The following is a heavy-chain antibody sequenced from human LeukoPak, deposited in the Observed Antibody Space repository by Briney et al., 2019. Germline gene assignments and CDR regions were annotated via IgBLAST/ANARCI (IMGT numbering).Heavy chain of an antibody. CDR1: GFTFSNYV. Sequence: GGSLRLSCAAPGFTFSNYVMQWVRQAPGKGLEWVALIAHDGSNKYYADSVKGRFTISRDNSKNTLYLQMNSLRAEDTAVYYCAKDGTTYYDFWSGFYDAFDIWGQGTMVTVSS. CDR2: IAHDGSNK. V-gene: IGHV3-30*18. CDR3: AKDGTTYYDFWSGFYDAFDI. J-gene: IGHJ3*02. D-gene: IGHD3-3*01.